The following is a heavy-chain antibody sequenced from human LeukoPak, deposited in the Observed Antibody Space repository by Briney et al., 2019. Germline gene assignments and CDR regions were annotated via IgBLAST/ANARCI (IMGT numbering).Heavy chain of an antibody. D-gene: IGHD6-19*01. CDR3: AVTIAVAGTRWFDP. CDR2: INWNGGST. Sequence: PGGSLRLSCAASGFTFDDYGMSWVRQAPGKGLEWVSGINWNGGSTGYADSVKGRFTISRDNAKNSLYLQMNSLRAEGTALYYCAVTIAVAGTRWFDPWGQGTLVTVSS. V-gene: IGHV3-20*04. J-gene: IGHJ5*02. CDR1: GFTFDDYG.